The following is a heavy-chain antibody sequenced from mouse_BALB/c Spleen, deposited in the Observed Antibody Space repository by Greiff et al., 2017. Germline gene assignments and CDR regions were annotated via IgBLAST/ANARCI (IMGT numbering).Heavy chain of an antibody. CDR2: IDPANGNT. D-gene: IGHD4-1*01. CDR3: ARRTGLGN. J-gene: IGHJ2*01. Sequence: EVQLQQSGAELVKPGASVTLSCTASGFNIKDSYMHWVKQRPEQGLEWIGRIDPANGNTIYDPTFQGKASITADTSTNTAYRQLSSRTSEDTAVYYWARRTGLGNGGKGTTLTVSS. V-gene: IGHV14-3*02. CDR1: GFNIKDSY.